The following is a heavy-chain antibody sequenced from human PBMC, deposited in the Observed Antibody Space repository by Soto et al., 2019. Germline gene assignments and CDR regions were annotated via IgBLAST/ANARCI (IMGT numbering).Heavy chain of an antibody. J-gene: IGHJ4*02. V-gene: IGHV1-8*01. CDR2: MNPNSGNT. Sequence: QVQLVQSGAEVKKPGASVKVSCKASGYTFTSYDINWVRQATGQGLEWMGWMNPNSGNTGYAQKFQGRVTMTRNTSISTAYMELSSLRSEDTAVYYCARGACSGGSCYLALFDYWGQGTLVTVSS. D-gene: IGHD2-15*01. CDR3: ARGACSGGSCYLALFDY. CDR1: GYTFTSYD.